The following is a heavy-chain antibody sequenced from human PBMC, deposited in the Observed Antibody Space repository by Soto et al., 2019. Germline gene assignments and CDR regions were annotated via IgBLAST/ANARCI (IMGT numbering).Heavy chain of an antibody. D-gene: IGHD2-2*01. Sequence: SVTGSCKASGGTFSSDTISWVRQAPGQGLEWMGRIIPILGIANYAQKFQGRVTITADKSTSTAYMELSSLRSEDTAVYYCARDSRIVVVPAPDAFDIWGQGTMVTVSS. CDR3: ARDSRIVVVPAPDAFDI. CDR1: GGTFSSDT. CDR2: IIPILGIA. V-gene: IGHV1-69*04. J-gene: IGHJ3*02.